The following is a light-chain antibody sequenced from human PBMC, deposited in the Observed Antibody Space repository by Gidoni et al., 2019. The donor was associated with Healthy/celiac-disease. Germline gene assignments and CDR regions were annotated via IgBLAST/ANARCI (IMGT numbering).Light chain of an antibody. Sequence: EIVLTQSPATLSLSPGERATLSCRASQSVSSYLAWYQQKPGQAPRLLSYDASNRATGIPARFSGSGSGTDFTLTISSLEPEDFAVYYCQQRSIPLTFGGGTKVEIK. CDR3: QQRSIPLT. CDR1: QSVSSY. V-gene: IGKV3-11*01. J-gene: IGKJ4*01. CDR2: DAS.